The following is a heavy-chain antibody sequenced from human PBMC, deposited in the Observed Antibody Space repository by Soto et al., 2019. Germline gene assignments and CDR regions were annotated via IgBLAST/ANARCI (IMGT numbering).Heavy chain of an antibody. Sequence: QVQLVESGGGVVQPGRSLRLSCAASGFTFSSYGMHWVRQAPGKGLEWVAVISYDGSNKYYADSVKGRFTISRDNSKNTMYLQMNSLRAEDTAVYYCAKGPRSIAPWFDPWGQGTLVTVSS. V-gene: IGHV3-30*18. J-gene: IGHJ5*02. D-gene: IGHD6-13*01. CDR3: AKGPRSIAPWFDP. CDR2: ISYDGSNK. CDR1: GFTFSSYG.